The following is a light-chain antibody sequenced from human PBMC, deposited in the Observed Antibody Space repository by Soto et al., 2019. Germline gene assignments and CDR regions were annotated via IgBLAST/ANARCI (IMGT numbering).Light chain of an antibody. J-gene: IGKJ2*01. Sequence: ESVLTQSPGTLSLSPGERATLSCRASQSVSSSYLAWYQQKPGQAPRLLIYAASTRATGIPDRFSGSGSGTYFTLTISRLEPEDFAVYFCQLYGSSPPRYTFGQGTKLEIK. CDR3: QLYGSSPPRYT. CDR1: QSVSSSY. V-gene: IGKV3-20*01. CDR2: AAS.